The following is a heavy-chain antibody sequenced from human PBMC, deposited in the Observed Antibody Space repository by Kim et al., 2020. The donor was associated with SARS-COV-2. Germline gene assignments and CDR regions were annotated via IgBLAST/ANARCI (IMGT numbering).Heavy chain of an antibody. CDR2: SGST. Sequence: SGSTNYNPSLKSRVTISLDTSTNQFSLMLSSVTAADTALYYCAREDWYFDLWGRGTLVTVSS. J-gene: IGHJ2*01. V-gene: IGHV4-34*01. CDR3: AREDWYFDL.